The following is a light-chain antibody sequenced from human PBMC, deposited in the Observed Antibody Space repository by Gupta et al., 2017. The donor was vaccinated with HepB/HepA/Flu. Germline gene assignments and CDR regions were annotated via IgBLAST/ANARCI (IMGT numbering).Light chain of an antibody. CDR3: TSRDNNGDQWI. CDR2: GKN. CDR1: SLSSYY. V-gene: IGLV3-19*01. J-gene: IGLJ2*01. Sequence: SSEVTQHPALSVALGQTVRIKCQGESLSSYYASWYQQKPGQAPIVVSYGKNNRPSGIPERFSGSTSGNAASLTITGTQAEDEADYYCTSRDNNGDQWIFGGGTKLTVL.